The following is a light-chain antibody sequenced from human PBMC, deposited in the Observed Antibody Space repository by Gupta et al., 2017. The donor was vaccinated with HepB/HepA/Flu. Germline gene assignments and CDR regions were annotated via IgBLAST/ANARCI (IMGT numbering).Light chain of an antibody. V-gene: IGKV4-1*01. J-gene: IGKJ2*04. CDR1: QSVLYSSNNKNY. Sequence: ATINCKSSQSVLYSSNNKNYLAWYQQKPGQPPKLLIYWASTRESGVPDRFSGSGSGTDFTLTISSLQAEDVAVYYCQQYYSTLCSFGQGTKLEIK. CDR3: QQYYSTLCS. CDR2: WAS.